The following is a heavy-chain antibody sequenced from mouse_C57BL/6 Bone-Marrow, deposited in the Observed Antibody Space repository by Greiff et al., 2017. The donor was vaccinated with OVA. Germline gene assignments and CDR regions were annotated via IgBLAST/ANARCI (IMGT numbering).Heavy chain of an antibody. V-gene: IGHV7-3*01. J-gene: IGHJ2*01. D-gene: IGHD1-1*01. CDR1: GFTFTDYY. CDR2: IRNKANGYTT. CDR3: ARYYYGSSYVDY. Sequence: EVKLVESGGGLVQPGGSLSLSCAASGFTFTDYYMSWVRQPPGKALEWLGFIRNKANGYTTEYSASVKGRFTISRDNSQSILYLQMNALRAEDSATYYCARYYYGSSYVDYWSQGTTLTVSS.